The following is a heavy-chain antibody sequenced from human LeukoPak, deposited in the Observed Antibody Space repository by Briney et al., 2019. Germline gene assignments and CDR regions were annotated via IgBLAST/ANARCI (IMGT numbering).Heavy chain of an antibody. Sequence: SETLSLTCTVSGVSINNHYWTWIRQPPGKGLEWMGNIYTSGVTNYNPSLTSRLSLSVDTSKNQFSLRLNSVTAADTAVYYCAKGRNWFHPWGQGILVTVSS. CDR2: IYTSGVT. V-gene: IGHV4-4*09. J-gene: IGHJ5*02. CDR1: GVSINNHY. CDR3: AKGRNWFHP.